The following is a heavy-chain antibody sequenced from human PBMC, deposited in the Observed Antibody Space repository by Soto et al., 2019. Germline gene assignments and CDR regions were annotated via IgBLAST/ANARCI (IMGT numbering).Heavy chain of an antibody. J-gene: IGHJ5*02. CDR1: GGSISSYY. Sequence: QVQLQESGPGLVKPSETLSLTCTVSGGSISSYYWSWIRQPPGKGLEWIGYIYYSGSTNYNPSLKSRVTISVDPSKNQFSLKLSSVTAADTAVYYCARSIAARPIWFDPWGQGTLVIVSS. CDR3: ARSIAARPIWFDP. CDR2: IYYSGST. V-gene: IGHV4-59*01. D-gene: IGHD6-6*01.